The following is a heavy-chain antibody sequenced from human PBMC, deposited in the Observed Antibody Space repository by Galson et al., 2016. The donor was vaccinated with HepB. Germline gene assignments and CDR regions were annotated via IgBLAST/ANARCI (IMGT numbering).Heavy chain of an antibody. CDR1: GFTLTTSG. CDR2: ISSSVSTI. CDR3: ARELVRSAFDL. V-gene: IGHV3-48*02. D-gene: IGHD6-6*01. J-gene: IGHJ3*01. Sequence: SLRLSCAASGFTLTTSGLNWVRQAPGKGLEWVSYISSSVSTIYYADSVMGRFTISRDNTKNSVYLQMNNLRDEDTAVYYCARELVRSAFDLWGQGTMVTVSS.